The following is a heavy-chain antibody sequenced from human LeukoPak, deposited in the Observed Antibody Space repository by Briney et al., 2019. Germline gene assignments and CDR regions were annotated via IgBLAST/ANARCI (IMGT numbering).Heavy chain of an antibody. CDR2: IYYSGST. V-gene: IGHV4-39*01. CDR3: AKTYYYDPFDY. J-gene: IGHJ4*02. Sequence: PSETLSLACTVSGGSISNSGYYWGWIRQPPGKGLEWIGNIYYSGSTYSNPSLKSRFTISVDTSKNQFSLKLSSVTAADTAVYYCAKTYYYDPFDYWGQGTLVTVSS. CDR1: GGSISNSGYY. D-gene: IGHD3-22*01.